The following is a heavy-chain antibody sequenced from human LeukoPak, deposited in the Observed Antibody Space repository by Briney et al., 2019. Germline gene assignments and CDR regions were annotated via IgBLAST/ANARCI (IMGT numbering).Heavy chain of an antibody. CDR2: INSDGSST. CDR3: ARDYYGSGSPNWFDP. V-gene: IGHV3-74*01. Sequence: GGSLRLSCAASGFAFSSYWMLWVRQAPGKGLVWVSRINSDGSSTSYADSAKGRFTISRDNAKNTLYLQMNSLRAEDTAVYYCARDYYGSGSPNWFDPWGQGTLVTVSS. D-gene: IGHD3-10*01. J-gene: IGHJ5*02. CDR1: GFAFSSYW.